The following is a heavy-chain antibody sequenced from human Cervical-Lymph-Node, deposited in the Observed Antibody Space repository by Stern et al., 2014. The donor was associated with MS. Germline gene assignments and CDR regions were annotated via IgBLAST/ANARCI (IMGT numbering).Heavy chain of an antibody. CDR1: GFTFTTTW. CDR3: ARDPGSSAFDI. CDR2: INQDGSVK. J-gene: IGHJ3*02. Sequence: EVQLVESGGGLVQPGGSLRLSCAASGFTFTTTWMSWVRQAPGKGLEFLANINQDGSVKNYGDSVKGRFPISRDNAKNSLLLQMNSLRAEDTAVYYCARDPGSSAFDIWGLGTMVTVSS. V-gene: IGHV3-7*01.